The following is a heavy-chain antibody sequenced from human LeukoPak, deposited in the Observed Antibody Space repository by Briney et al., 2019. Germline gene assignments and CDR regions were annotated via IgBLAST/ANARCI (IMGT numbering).Heavy chain of an antibody. CDR3: AKEIVAASTIDY. CDR1: GFTFSSYA. D-gene: IGHD5-12*01. V-gene: IGHV3-23*01. J-gene: IGHJ4*02. Sequence: GGSLRLSCAASGFTFSSYAMSWVRQAPGEGLEWVSAISGSGGSTYYADSVEGRFTISRDNSKNTLYLQMNSLRAEDTAVYYCAKEIVAASTIDYWGQGTLVTVSS. CDR2: ISGSGGST.